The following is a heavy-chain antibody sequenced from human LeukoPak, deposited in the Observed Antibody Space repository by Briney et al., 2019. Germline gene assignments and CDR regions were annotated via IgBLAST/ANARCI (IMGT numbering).Heavy chain of an antibody. CDR3: ARGRADSSGYCPFDY. Sequence: SETLSLTCTVSGGSISSYYWSWIRQPPGKGLEWIGYIYYSGSTNYNPSLRSRVTISLDTSKSQFSLKLYSVTAADTALYYCARGRADSSGYCPFDYWGQGTLVTVSS. V-gene: IGHV4-59*01. CDR1: GGSISSYY. CDR2: IYYSGST. J-gene: IGHJ4*02. D-gene: IGHD3-22*01.